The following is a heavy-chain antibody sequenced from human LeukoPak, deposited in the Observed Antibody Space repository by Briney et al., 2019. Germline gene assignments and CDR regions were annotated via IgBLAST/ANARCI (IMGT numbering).Heavy chain of an antibody. CDR2: ISSNGGSP. J-gene: IGHJ3*02. CDR1: GFTFSSYA. D-gene: IGHD3-22*01. Sequence: GGSLRLSCAASGFTFSSYAMHWVRQAPGKGLEFVSAISSNGGSPYYAQSVKGRFTVSRDNSKNTLSLQMGSLRAEDMAVYYCARRNYYVSSGYFSGDAFDIWGQGTMVTVSS. CDR3: ARRNYYVSSGYFSGDAFDI. V-gene: IGHV3-64*01.